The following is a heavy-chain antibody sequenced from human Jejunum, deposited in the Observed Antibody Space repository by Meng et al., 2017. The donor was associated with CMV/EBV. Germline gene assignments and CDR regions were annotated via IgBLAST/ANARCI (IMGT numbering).Heavy chain of an antibody. D-gene: IGHD6-6*01. CDR1: GYTFTGYY. CDR3: VRQDSTSWDFDF. Sequence: CKSSGYTFTGYYIHWVRQAPGQGLEWMGWINPNSGDTNYAQKFQGWVTMTRDTSISTAYMELTRLTSYDTGVYYCVRQDSTSWDFDFWGQGTLVTVFS. V-gene: IGHV1-2*04. J-gene: IGHJ4*02. CDR2: INPNSGDT.